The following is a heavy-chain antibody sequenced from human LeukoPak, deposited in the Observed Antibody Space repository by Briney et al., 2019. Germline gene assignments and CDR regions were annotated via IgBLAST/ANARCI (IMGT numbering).Heavy chain of an antibody. CDR3: ARGGGSYPFFDY. CDR2: ISNSGTTI. J-gene: IGHJ4*02. Sequence: GGSLRLSCAASGFTFNIYDMNWVRQAPGKGLEWVSYISNSGTTIYYADSVKGRFTISRDDAKNSLYLQMNSLRAEDTAVYYCARGGGSYPFFDYWGQGTLVTVSS. D-gene: IGHD1-26*01. V-gene: IGHV3-48*03. CDR1: GFTFNIYD.